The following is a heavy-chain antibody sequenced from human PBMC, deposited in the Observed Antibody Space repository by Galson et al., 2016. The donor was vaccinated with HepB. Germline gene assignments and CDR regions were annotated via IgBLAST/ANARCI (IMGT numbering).Heavy chain of an antibody. V-gene: IGHV3-21*01. Sequence: SLRLSCAASGFTFDNYTMKWLRQAPGKGLEWVSSVSPSSTYVYYADSVQGRFTISRDNAKNSLYLAMTNLRVEDTAVFYCARSLVWYFDVWGRGTLVAVSS. CDR2: VSPSSTYV. D-gene: IGHD6-6*01. J-gene: IGHJ2*01. CDR3: ARSLVWYFDV. CDR1: GFTFDNYT.